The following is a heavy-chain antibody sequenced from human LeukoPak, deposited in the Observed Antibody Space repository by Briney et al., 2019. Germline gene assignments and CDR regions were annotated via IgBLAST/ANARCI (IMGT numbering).Heavy chain of an antibody. CDR3: ARLAGYLDSRHYFDL. Sequence: PSETLSLTCNVSSDSFYNGDFYWSWIRLHPGRGLEWVGHINRIGGSYYNPSFQSRVTLSVATSNKQFSLKMTSVTAADTAVYFCARLAGYLDSRHYFDLWGRGALVTVSS. CDR2: INRIGGS. V-gene: IGHV4-31*03. D-gene: IGHD3-9*01. J-gene: IGHJ2*01. CDR1: SDSFYNGDFY.